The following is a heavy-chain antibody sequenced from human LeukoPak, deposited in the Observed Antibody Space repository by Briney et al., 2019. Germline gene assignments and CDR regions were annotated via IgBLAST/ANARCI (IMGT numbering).Heavy chain of an antibody. CDR1: GFTFSSYA. D-gene: IGHD3-22*01. J-gene: IGHJ4*02. Sequence: GGPLRLSCAASGFTFSSYAMSWVRQAPGKGLEWVSAISGSGGSTYYADSVKGRLTISRDNSKNTLYLQMNGLRAEDTAVYYCAKGPSGYYLNWGQGTLVTVSS. V-gene: IGHV3-23*01. CDR3: AKGPSGYYLN. CDR2: ISGSGGST.